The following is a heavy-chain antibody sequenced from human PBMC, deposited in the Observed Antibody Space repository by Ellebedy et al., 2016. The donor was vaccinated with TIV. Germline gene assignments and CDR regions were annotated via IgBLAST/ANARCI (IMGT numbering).Heavy chain of an antibody. Sequence: SVKVSXXASGGTFSSYAISWVRQAPGQGLEWMGGIIPIFGTANYAQKFQGRVTITVDESTSTAYMELSSLRSEDTAVYYCARGRITIFGVVICYFDYWGQGTLVTVSS. CDR3: ARGRITIFGVVICYFDY. J-gene: IGHJ4*02. CDR1: GGTFSSYA. V-gene: IGHV1-69*13. CDR2: IIPIFGTA. D-gene: IGHD3-3*01.